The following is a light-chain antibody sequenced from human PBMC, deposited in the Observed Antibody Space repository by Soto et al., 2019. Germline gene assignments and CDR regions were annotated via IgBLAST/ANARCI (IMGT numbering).Light chain of an antibody. CDR1: SSDVGGYNY. V-gene: IGLV2-8*01. Sequence: QSALTQPPSASGSPAQSVTISCTGTSSDVGGYNYVSWYQQHPGKAPKLMIYEVSKRPSGVPDRFSGSKSGNTASLTVSGLQAEDEADYYCSSYACSNNSYVFGTGTKVTVL. J-gene: IGLJ1*01. CDR3: SSYACSNNSYV. CDR2: EVS.